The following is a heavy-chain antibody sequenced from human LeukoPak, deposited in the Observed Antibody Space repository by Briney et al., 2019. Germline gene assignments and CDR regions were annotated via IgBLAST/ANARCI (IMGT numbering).Heavy chain of an antibody. CDR1: GFTFSSYA. Sequence: PGGSLRLSCAASGFTFSSYAMSWVRQAPGQGLEWVSAISDSGGNTYYADSVKGRFTISRDNSKNTLYLQMNSLRAEDTAVYYCAHISSSWPDYWGQGTLVTVSS. J-gene: IGHJ4*02. CDR3: AHISSSWPDY. V-gene: IGHV3-23*01. D-gene: IGHD6-13*01. CDR2: ISDSGGNT.